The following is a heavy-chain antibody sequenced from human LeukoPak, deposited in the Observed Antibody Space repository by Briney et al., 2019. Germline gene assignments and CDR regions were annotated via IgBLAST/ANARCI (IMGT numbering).Heavy chain of an antibody. CDR2: IYDGDQS. CDR1: GFTVSSKY. V-gene: IGHV3-53*01. Sequence: PGGSLRLSCSASGFTVSSKYMTWVRQAPGKGLELVSVIYDGDQSAYADSVKGRFTISRDRSRNTLHLQMNSLRAEDTAVYYCAKCSRPGYTSGWCNWIDPWGQGTLVTVSS. D-gene: IGHD6-19*01. CDR3: AKCSRPGYTSGWCNWIDP. J-gene: IGHJ5*02.